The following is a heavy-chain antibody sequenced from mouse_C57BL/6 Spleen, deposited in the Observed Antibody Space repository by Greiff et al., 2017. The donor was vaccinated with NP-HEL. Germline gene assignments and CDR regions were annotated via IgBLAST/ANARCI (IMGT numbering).Heavy chain of an antibody. Sequence: EVQLQESGPGLVKPSQSLSLTCSVTGYSITSGYYWNWIRQFPGNKLEWMGYISYDGSNNYNPSLKNRISITRDTSKNQICRKLKSVTTEDTATYYCARESYYYGSSYDYYAMDYWGQGTSVTVSS. D-gene: IGHD1-1*01. CDR3: ARESYYYGSSYDYYAMDY. V-gene: IGHV3-6*01. J-gene: IGHJ4*01. CDR1: GYSITSGYY. CDR2: ISYDGSN.